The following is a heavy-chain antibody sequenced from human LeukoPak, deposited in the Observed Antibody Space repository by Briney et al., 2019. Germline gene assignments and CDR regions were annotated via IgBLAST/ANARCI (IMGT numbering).Heavy chain of an antibody. V-gene: IGHV3-7*01. Sequence: GGSLRLSCAASKFIFSNYWMSWVRQAPGKGLEWVAYIKKTGSETYYVDSVKGRFTITRDNARNSLFLQMNSLRAEDTAVYYCAREDGYCSGGNCYSYFDSWGQGALVTVSS. CDR3: AREDGYCSGGNCYSYFDS. J-gene: IGHJ4*02. CDR1: KFIFSNYW. CDR2: IKKTGSET. D-gene: IGHD2-15*01.